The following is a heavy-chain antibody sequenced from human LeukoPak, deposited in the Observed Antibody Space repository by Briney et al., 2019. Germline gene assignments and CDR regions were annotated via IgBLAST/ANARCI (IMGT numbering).Heavy chain of an antibody. J-gene: IGHJ4*02. CDR3: ARVDTAMALDY. V-gene: IGHV1-46*01. CDR1: GGTFSSYA. Sequence: GASVKVSCKASGGTFSSYAISWVRQAPGQGLEWMGIINPSGGSTSYAQKFQGRVTMTRDTSTSTVYMELSSLRSEDTAVYYCARVDTAMALDYWGQGTLVTVSS. CDR2: INPSGGST. D-gene: IGHD5-18*01.